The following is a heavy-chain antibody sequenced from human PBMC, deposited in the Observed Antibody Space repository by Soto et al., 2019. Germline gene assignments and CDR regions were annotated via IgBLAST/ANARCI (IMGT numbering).Heavy chain of an antibody. CDR3: SRLTTIITGAFDD. J-gene: IGHJ4*02. D-gene: IGHD7-27*01. Sequence: SETLSLTCTVSGASIGSGSYYWSWIRQYPGEGLVWIGHIYDSGRTYYNPSLESRVSISIDTSKNEFSLTLTSVTAADTAVYYFSRLTTIITGAFDDWGMGTVVTVSS. CDR1: GASIGSGSYY. V-gene: IGHV4-31*03. CDR2: IYDSGRT.